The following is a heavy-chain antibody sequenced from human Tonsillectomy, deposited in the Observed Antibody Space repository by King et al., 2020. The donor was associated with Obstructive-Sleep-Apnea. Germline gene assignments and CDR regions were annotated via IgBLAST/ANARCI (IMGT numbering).Heavy chain of an antibody. CDR1: GGTLSSYA. D-gene: IGHD1-26*01. CDR2: IIPILGIA. J-gene: IGHJ6*02. Sequence: QLVQSGAEVKKPGSSVKVSCKASGGTLSSYAISWVRQAPGQGLEWMGGIIPILGIANYAQKFQGRISITADKSTSTAYMELGSLGSEDTAVEYFASVTRWELPLYGMDVWGQGTTVTVSS. CDR3: ASVTRWELPLYGMDV. V-gene: IGHV1-69*09.